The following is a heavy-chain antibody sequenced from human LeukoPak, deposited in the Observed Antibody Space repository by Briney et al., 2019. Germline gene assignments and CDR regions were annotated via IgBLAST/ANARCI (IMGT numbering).Heavy chain of an antibody. CDR2: IYYSGST. Sequence: SKTLSLTCTVSGGSISSYYWGWIRQPPGKGLEWIGSIYYSGSTYYNPSLKSRVTISVDTSKNQFSLKLSSVTAAGTAVYYCASDRDGYNYADYWGQGTLVTVSS. D-gene: IGHD5-24*01. CDR1: GGSISSYY. CDR3: ASDRDGYNYADY. J-gene: IGHJ4*02. V-gene: IGHV4-39*01.